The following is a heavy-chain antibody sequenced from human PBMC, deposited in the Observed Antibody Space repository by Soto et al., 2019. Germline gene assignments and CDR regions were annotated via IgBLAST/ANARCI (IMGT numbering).Heavy chain of an antibody. CDR3: ATFGGITIFGVDDYYYYGMDV. CDR1: GYTLTELS. V-gene: IGHV1-24*01. D-gene: IGHD3-3*01. Sequence: GASVKVSCKVSGYTLTELSMHWVRQAPGKGLEWMGGFDPEDGETIYAQKFQGRVTMTEDTSTDTAYMELSSLRSEDTAVYYCATFGGITIFGVDDYYYYGMDVWGQGTTVTV. J-gene: IGHJ6*02. CDR2: FDPEDGET.